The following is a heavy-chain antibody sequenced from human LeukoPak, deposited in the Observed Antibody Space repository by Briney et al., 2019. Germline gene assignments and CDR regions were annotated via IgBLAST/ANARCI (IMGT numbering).Heavy chain of an antibody. J-gene: IGHJ4*02. V-gene: IGHV3-23*01. D-gene: IGHD3-10*02. CDR3: SVRRGDYYDY. CDR1: GFTVSSNY. CDR2: IDGLDGST. Sequence: QSGGSLRLSCAASGFTVSSNYMSWVRQAPGKGLEWVSAIDGLDGSTYYADSVRGRFTMSRENPKNTLSLQMSSLRADDTALYFCSVRRGDYYDYWGQGTLVTVAS.